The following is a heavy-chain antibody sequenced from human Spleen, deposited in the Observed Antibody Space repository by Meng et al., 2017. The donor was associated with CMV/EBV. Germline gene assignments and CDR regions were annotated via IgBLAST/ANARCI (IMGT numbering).Heavy chain of an antibody. CDR3: AMTVRDYYNSRGYYDLNY. J-gene: IGHJ4*02. CDR2: IIPMFGTP. D-gene: IGHD3-22*01. CDR1: TFSSLA. Sequence: TFSSLAISWLRQAPRQGLEWMGGIIPMFGTPDYARKFQGRVTITTGEITTTAHMELRGLTSEDTAMYYCAMTVRDYYNSRGYYDLNYWGQGTLVTVSS. V-gene: IGHV1-69*05.